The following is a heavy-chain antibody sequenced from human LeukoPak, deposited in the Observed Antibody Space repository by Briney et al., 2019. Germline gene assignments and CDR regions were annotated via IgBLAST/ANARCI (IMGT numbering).Heavy chain of an antibody. CDR1: GFTFSTHA. CDR3: ATDSPGQDY. Sequence: PGGSLRLSCAASGFTFSTHAMHWVRRAPGKGLEYVSSISGGGGSTYYANSLKGRFTISRDNSKNTLYLQMGSLRAEDMAVYYCATDSPGQDYWGQGTLVTVSS. J-gene: IGHJ4*02. CDR2: ISGGGGST. V-gene: IGHV3-64*01.